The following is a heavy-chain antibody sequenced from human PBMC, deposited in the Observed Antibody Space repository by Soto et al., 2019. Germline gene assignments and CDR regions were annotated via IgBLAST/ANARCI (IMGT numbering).Heavy chain of an antibody. CDR3: ARDYPSSYNYDSKNYGYFDF. Sequence: QVQLVQSGPEIKKPGSSVKVSCKASGGTSSNYVISWVRQAPGQGLEWMGGIIPIFGTPIYAQKFQGRVTITEDDSTSTAYLELSRLRSEATAVYYCARDYPSSYNYDSKNYGYFDFWGLGTLVTVSS. V-gene: IGHV1-69*12. CDR2: IIPIFGTP. CDR1: GGTSSNYV. J-gene: IGHJ4*02. D-gene: IGHD3-22*01.